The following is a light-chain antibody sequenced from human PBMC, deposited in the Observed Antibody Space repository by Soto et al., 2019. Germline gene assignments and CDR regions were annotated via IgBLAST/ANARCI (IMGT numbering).Light chain of an antibody. J-gene: IGKJ1*01. CDR3: MQGTHWPPT. CDR1: QSLVDNDGNTY. Sequence: EVVMTQCPLSLPVTLGQPASISCRSSQSLVDNDGNTYLNWFQQRPGQSPRRLIYWVSNRDSGVPGRFSGSGAGTDFTLKISRVEAEDVGVYYCMQGTHWPPTFGQGTKVDIK. CDR2: WVS. V-gene: IGKV2-30*01.